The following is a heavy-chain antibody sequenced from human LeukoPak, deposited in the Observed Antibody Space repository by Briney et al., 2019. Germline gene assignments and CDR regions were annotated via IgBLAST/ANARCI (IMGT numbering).Heavy chain of an antibody. D-gene: IGHD3-22*01. Sequence: ASVNVSCKPSGYTFTSYGISWVRQAPGQGLEWMGWISAYNGNTNYAQKLQGRVTMTTDTSTSTAYMELRSLRSDDTAVYYCARDYDSSGAFDIWGQGTMVTVSS. CDR3: ARDYDSSGAFDI. J-gene: IGHJ3*02. CDR1: GYTFTSYG. CDR2: ISAYNGNT. V-gene: IGHV1-18*01.